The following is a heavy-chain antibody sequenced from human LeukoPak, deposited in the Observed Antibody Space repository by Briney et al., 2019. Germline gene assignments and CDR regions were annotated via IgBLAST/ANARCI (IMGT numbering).Heavy chain of an antibody. D-gene: IGHD2-21*01. CDR3: VRACGSAACPFYFHY. CDR2: IKQDGSEK. V-gene: IGHV3-7*01. J-gene: IGHJ4*02. CDR1: GFTLSNYW. Sequence: GGSLRLSCAASGFTLSNYWMTWIRQAPGKGLEWVATIKQDGSEKYYVDSVQGRFTISRDNAQNSLYLQLNSLRAQDSALYYCVRACGSAACPFYFHYWGQGTLVTVSS.